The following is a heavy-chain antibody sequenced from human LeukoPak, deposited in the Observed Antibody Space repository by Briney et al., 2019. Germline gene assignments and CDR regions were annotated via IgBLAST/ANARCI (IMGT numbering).Heavy chain of an antibody. CDR1: GYTFTGYY. D-gene: IGHD3-22*01. CDR2: INPNSGGT. J-gene: IGHJ5*02. CDR3: ARAADYYDSSGYYLLGPVWFDP. Sequence: ASVTVSCKASGYTFTGYYMHWVRQAPGQGLEWLGWINPNSGGTNYAQKFQGRVTMTRDTSISTAYMELSRLRSDDTAVYYCARAADYYDSSGYYLLGPVWFDPWGQGTLVTVSS. V-gene: IGHV1-2*02.